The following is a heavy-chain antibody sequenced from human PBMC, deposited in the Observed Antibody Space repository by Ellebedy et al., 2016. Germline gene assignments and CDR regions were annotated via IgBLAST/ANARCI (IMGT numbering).Heavy chain of an antibody. CDR3: REGHYSDV. J-gene: IGHJ1*01. CDR1: GFTFKDFF. Sequence: GESLKISCAAAGFTFKDFFMSWVRQAPGKRLEWVSTISGGGDATYFADSVKGRFTISRDNSRNILYLHMNSLRVDDTAKYYCREGHYSDVWGQGTLVTVSS. D-gene: IGHD2-15*01. V-gene: IGHV3-23*01. CDR2: ISGGGDAT.